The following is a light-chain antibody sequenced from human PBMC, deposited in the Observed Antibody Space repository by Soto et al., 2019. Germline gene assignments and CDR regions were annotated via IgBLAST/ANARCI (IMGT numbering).Light chain of an antibody. Sequence: QSVLTQPPSASGTPGQKVFISCSGSSSNIGGTNYAYWYQQLPGAAPKLLIYSSYKRPSGVPDRFSGSKSGTSASLAISGLQSEDEADYYCASWDDSLIGYVFGTGTKLTVL. V-gene: IGLV1-47*02. CDR1: SSNIGGTNY. CDR2: SSY. J-gene: IGLJ1*01. CDR3: ASWDDSLIGYV.